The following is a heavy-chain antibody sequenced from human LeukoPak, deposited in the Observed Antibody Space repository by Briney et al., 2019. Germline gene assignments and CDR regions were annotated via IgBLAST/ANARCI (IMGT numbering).Heavy chain of an antibody. V-gene: IGHV1-2*02. Sequence: ASVKVSCKASGYTFIGYYMHWVRQAPGQGLEWMGCTNPNSGGTNYAQKFQGRVTMTRDTSISTAYMELSRLRSDDTAVYYCARDRGRAMGVDYWGQGTLVTVSS. CDR1: GYTFIGYY. CDR3: ARDRGRAMGVDY. CDR2: TNPNSGGT. D-gene: IGHD3-16*01. J-gene: IGHJ4*02.